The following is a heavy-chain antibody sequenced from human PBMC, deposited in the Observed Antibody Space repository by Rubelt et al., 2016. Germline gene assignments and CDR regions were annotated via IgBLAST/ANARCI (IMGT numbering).Heavy chain of an antibody. Sequence: QVQLVQSGSEVKKPGASVKVSCKASGYTFTNYGVTWVRQAPGQGLEWMGWISAYNGNTNYAQKLQGRVTMTTDTSTSTAYMERGSLRSDDTAVYYGARDSRYYYDSSGYDGNGMDVWGQGTTVTVSS. J-gene: IGHJ6*02. D-gene: IGHD3-22*01. CDR1: GYTFTNYG. CDR2: ISAYNGNT. V-gene: IGHV1-18*01. CDR3: ARDSRYYYDSSGYDGNGMDV.